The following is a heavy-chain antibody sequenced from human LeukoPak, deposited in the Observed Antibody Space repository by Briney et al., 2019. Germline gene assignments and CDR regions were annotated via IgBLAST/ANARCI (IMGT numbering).Heavy chain of an antibody. V-gene: IGHV4-34*01. CDR3: ARVPLRFLEPFDY. Sequence: SETLSLTCAVYGGSFIGYYWSWIRQPPGKGLEWIGEINHSGGANYNPSLKSRVTISADTSKSQFSLKLGSVTAADTAVYYCARVPLRFLEPFDYWGQGTVVTVSS. CDR2: INHSGGA. CDR1: GGSFIGYY. D-gene: IGHD3-3*01. J-gene: IGHJ4*02.